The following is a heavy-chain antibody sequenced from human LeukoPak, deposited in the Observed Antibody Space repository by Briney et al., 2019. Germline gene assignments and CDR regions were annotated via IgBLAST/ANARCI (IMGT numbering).Heavy chain of an antibody. D-gene: IGHD1-7*01. Sequence: SETLSLTCAISGDFISGSHWWSWVRLPPGKGLEWIGEIFHSGRANYNPSLRSRVTFSLDTSKNQFSLKLNSVTAADTAVYYCARASVSYNWNYDYWGQGTLVTVSS. J-gene: IGHJ4*02. CDR2: IFHSGRA. V-gene: IGHV4-4*02. CDR3: ARASVSYNWNYDY. CDR1: GDFISGSHW.